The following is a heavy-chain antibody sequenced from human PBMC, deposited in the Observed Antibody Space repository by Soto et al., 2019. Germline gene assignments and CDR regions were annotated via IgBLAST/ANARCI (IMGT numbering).Heavy chain of an antibody. CDR1: GFTFSSFE. D-gene: IGHD6-6*01. V-gene: IGHV3-48*03. CDR2: IGRSGETI. CDR3: ARDSRGGAARRPTFYY. J-gene: IGHJ4*02. Sequence: GGSLRLCCVGSGFTFSSFEMNWVRQTPGKGLEWLSYIGRSGETIYYADSVKGRFTISRDNAKSSLLLQMNGLRDEDTGIYYCARDSRGGAARRPTFYYWGRGTLVTVSS.